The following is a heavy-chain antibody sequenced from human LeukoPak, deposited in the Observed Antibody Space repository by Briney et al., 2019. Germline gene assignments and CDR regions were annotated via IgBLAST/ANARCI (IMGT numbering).Heavy chain of an antibody. CDR3: ARPSWGSGSYFSVSYYMDV. CDR1: GGSISSSSYY. V-gene: IGHV4-39*01. D-gene: IGHD3-10*01. J-gene: IGHJ6*03. CDR2: IYYSGST. Sequence: PSETLSLTCTVSGGSISSSSYYWGWIRQPPGKGLEWIGSIYYSGSTYYNPSLKSRVTISVDTSKNQFSLKLSSVIAADTAVYYCARPSWGSGSYFSVSYYMDVWGKGTTVTVSS.